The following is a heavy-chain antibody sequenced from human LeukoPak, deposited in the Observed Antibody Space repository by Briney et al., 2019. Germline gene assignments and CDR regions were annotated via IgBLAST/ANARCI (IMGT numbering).Heavy chain of an antibody. CDR2: ISYDGSNK. J-gene: IGHJ4*02. CDR1: GFTFSSYA. Sequence: PGRSLRLSCAASGFTFSSYAMHWVRQAPGKGLEWVAVISYDGSNKYYADSVKGRFTISRDNSKNTLYLQMNSLRAEDTAVYYCAKSRSTSVGGGALDYWGQGTLVTVSS. D-gene: IGHD3-16*01. V-gene: IGHV3-30-3*02. CDR3: AKSRSTSVGGGALDY.